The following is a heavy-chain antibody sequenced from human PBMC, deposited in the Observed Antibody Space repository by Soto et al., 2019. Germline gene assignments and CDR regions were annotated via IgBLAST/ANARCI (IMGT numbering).Heavy chain of an antibody. D-gene: IGHD4-17*01. CDR3: ARDPLYGGNSV. CDR2: IYSGGAT. CDR1: GFTVSSNY. Sequence: EVQLVESGGGLVQPGGSLRLSCAASGFTVSSNYMTWVRQAPGKGLEWVSVIYSGGATYYADSVKGRFTISRDNSKNTLYLQMTNLRAEDTAVYYCARDPLYGGNSVWGQGTVVTVSS. V-gene: IGHV3-66*01. J-gene: IGHJ4*02.